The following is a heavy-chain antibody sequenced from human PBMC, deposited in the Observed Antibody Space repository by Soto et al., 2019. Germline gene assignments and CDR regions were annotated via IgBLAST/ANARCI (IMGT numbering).Heavy chain of an antibody. J-gene: IGHJ5*02. CDR3: ARSVTP. D-gene: IGHD3-10*01. CDR2: IYYSGST. CDR1: GGYISSGGYY. Sequence: QVQLQESGPGLVKPSQTLSLTCTVSGGYISSGGYYCSWIRQHPGKALESLGYIYYSGSTYFNPSLKSRVTISVDTSKNQLSLKLSSVTAADTAVYYCARSVTPCGEGTLGTVSS. V-gene: IGHV4-31*03.